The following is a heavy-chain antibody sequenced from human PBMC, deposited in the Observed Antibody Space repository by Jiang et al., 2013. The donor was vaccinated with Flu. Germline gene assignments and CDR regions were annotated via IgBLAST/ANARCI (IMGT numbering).Heavy chain of an antibody. Sequence: CKAYGYTFTNYAIHWVRQAPGQSLEWMGWINAGNGNTKYSQNFQGRVTITRDTSASTAYMELSSLRPEDTAVYYCARGYCDGGCTLTFDPWGQGTLVTVSS. CDR3: ARGYCDGGCTLTFDP. V-gene: IGHV1-3*01. CDR2: INAGNGNT. D-gene: IGHD2-21*01. J-gene: IGHJ5*02. CDR1: GYTFTNYA.